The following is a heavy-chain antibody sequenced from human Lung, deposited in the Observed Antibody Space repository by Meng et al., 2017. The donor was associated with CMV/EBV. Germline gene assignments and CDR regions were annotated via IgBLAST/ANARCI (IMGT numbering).Heavy chain of an antibody. D-gene: IGHD3-3*01. CDR2: IYYSGST. CDR3: ARASYYDFWSGPGNWFDP. J-gene: IGHJ5*02. Sequence: SXTLSLTCTVSGGSISSYYWSWIRQPPGKGLEWIGYIYYSGSTNYNPSLKSRVTISVDTSKNQFSLKLSSVTAADTAVYYCARASYYDFWSGPGNWFDPWGQGTLVTVAS. CDR1: GGSISSYY. V-gene: IGHV4-59*01.